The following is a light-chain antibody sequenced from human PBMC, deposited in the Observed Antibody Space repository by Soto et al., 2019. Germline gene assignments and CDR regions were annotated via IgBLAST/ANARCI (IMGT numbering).Light chain of an antibody. J-gene: IGLJ1*01. CDR2: QDS. CDR3: QAWDSSTAWV. Sequence: SYELTQPPSVSVSPGQTASITCSGDKLGDKYACWYQQKPGQSPVLVIYQDSKRPSGIPERFSGSNSGNTATLTISGTQAMGEADYYCQAWDSSTAWVFGTGTKLTVL. V-gene: IGLV3-1*01. CDR1: KLGDKY.